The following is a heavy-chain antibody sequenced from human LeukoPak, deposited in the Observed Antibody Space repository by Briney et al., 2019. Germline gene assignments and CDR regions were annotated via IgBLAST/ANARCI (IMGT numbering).Heavy chain of an antibody. D-gene: IGHD2-2*01. CDR2: VSGSGGST. CDR3: AASLPNIVVVPATKGPFGY. Sequence: GGSLRLSCAASGFTFSSYTMSWVRQAPGKGLEWVSGVSGSGGSTHYADSVKGRFTISRDNSKNTLYLQMKSLRAEDTAVYYCAASLPNIVVVPATKGPFGYWGQGTLVTVSS. V-gene: IGHV3-23*01. CDR1: GFTFSSYT. J-gene: IGHJ4*02.